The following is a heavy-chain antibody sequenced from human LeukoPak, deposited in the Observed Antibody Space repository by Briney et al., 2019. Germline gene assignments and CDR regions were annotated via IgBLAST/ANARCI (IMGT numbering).Heavy chain of an antibody. CDR1: GGSIRNYL. V-gene: IGHV4-59*08. D-gene: IGHD4-17*01. CDR2: IYYSGST. J-gene: IGHJ3*02. CDR3: ATRDYGDYVGAFDI. Sequence: SETLSLTCTVSGGSIRNYLWSWIRQPPGKGLEWIGYIYYSGSTNYNPSLKSRVTISVDTSKNQFSLRLSSVTAADTAVYYCATRDYGDYVGAFDIWGQGTMVTVSS.